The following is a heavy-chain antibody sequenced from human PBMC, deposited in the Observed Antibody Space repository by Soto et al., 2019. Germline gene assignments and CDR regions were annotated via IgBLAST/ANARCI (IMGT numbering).Heavy chain of an antibody. CDR2: IYPGDSDT. D-gene: IGHD1-26*01. CDR1: GFSFTSYW. Sequence: GGSLKISCKGSGFSFTSYWIGWVRQMPGKGLEWIGSIYPGDSDTRYSPSFQGQVTISADKSITTAYLQWSSLKASDTAMYYCARWELLPGFEFWGQGALVTVSS. J-gene: IGHJ4*02. CDR3: ARWELLPGFEF. V-gene: IGHV5-51*01.